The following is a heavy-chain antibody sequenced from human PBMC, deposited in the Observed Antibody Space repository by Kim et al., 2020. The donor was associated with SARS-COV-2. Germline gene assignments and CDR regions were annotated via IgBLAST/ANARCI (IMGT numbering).Heavy chain of an antibody. D-gene: IGHD3-10*01. J-gene: IGHJ5*02. V-gene: IGHV3-30*04. CDR3: ARDVVRFSASGSGSPVWFDP. CDR1: GFTFSSYA. CDR2: ISYDGSNK. Sequence: GGSLRLSCAASGFTFSSYAMHWVRQAPGKGLEWVAVISYDGSNKYYADSVKGRFTISRDNSKNTLYLQMNSLRAEDTAVYYCARDVVRFSASGSGSPVWFDPWGQGTLVTVSS.